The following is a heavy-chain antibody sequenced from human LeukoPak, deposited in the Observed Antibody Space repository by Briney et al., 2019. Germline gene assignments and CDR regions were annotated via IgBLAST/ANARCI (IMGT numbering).Heavy chain of an antibody. J-gene: IGHJ4*02. D-gene: IGHD5-12*01. Sequence: GGSLRLSCTASGFIFSNYWMTWVRQAPGQGLEWVAQINQDGSKEYYIDSVKARFSISRDNARNSLSLQMNSLRAEDTAVYYWVRDGGVSGYDLLDYWGQGTLVTVSS. V-gene: IGHV3-7*01. CDR1: GFIFSNYW. CDR3: VRDGGVSGYDLLDY. CDR2: INQDGSKE.